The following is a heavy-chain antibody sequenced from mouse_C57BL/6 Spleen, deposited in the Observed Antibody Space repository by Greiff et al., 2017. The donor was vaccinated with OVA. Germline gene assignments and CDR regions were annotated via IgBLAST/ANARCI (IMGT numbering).Heavy chain of an antibody. J-gene: IGHJ2*01. Sequence: EVQVVESGGGLVKPGGSLKLSCAASGFTFSSYAMSWVRQTPEKRLEWVATISDGGSYTYYPDNVKGRFTISRDNAKNNLYLQRSHLKSEDTAMYYCARDDYGYYFDYWGQGTTLTVSS. CDR3: ARDDYGYYFDY. CDR2: ISDGGSYT. CDR1: GFTFSSYA. D-gene: IGHD2-4*01. V-gene: IGHV5-4*01.